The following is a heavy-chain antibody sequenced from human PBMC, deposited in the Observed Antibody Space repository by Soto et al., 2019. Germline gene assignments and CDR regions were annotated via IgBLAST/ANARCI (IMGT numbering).Heavy chain of an antibody. V-gene: IGHV4-59*01. CDR2: IYYSGST. CDR1: GDSISSYY. Sequence: QVQLQESGPGLVKPSETLSLTCTVSGDSISSYYWSWIRQPPGKGLEWIGYIYYSGSTNYNPSLKSRVTISVDTSKNQFSLKLSSVTAADTAVYDCARVAVAGNQRSWFDPWGQGTLVTVSS. D-gene: IGHD6-19*01. CDR3: ARVAVAGNQRSWFDP. J-gene: IGHJ5*02.